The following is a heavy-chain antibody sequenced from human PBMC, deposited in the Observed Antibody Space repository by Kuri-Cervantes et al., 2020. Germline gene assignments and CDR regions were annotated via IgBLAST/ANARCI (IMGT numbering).Heavy chain of an antibody. CDR2: ISAYNGDT. Sequence: ASVKVSCKASGYTFTSYGISWVRQAPGQGLEWMGWISAYNGDTNYAQKLQGRVTMTTDTSTSTAYMELSSLTSEDTAIYYCARGRDYGNNPFDYWGQGTLVTVSS. CDR3: ARGRDYGNNPFDY. CDR1: GYTFTSYG. J-gene: IGHJ4*02. D-gene: IGHD4-17*01. V-gene: IGHV1-18*01.